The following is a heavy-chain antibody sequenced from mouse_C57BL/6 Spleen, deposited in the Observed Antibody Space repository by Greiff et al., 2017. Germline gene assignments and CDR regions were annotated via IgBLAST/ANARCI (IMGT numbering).Heavy chain of an antibody. Sequence: VQLKESGPELVKPGASVKIPCKASGYTFTDYNMDWVKQSHGKSLEWIGDINPNNGGTIYNQKFKGKATLTVDKSSSTAYMELRSLTSEDTAVYYCARWSAGTWFAYWGQGTLVTVSA. CDR2: INPNNGGT. CDR3: ARWSAGTWFAY. CDR1: GYTFTDYN. V-gene: IGHV1-18*01. D-gene: IGHD3-2*02. J-gene: IGHJ3*01.